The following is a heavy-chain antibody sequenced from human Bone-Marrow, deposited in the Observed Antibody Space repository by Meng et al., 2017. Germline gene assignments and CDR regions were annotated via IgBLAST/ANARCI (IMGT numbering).Heavy chain of an antibody. V-gene: IGHV4-34*01. CDR2: INHSGST. D-gene: IGHD5-24*01. CDR1: GGSFSGYY. CDR3: ARTCRDGYNFDY. J-gene: IGHJ4*02. Sequence: QGQLRQGGAGLLTPSETLSLTCAVYGGSFSGYYWSWIRQPPGKGLEWIGEINHSGSTNYNPSLKSRVTISVDTSKNQFSLKLSSVTAADTAVYYCARTCRDGYNFDYWGQGTLVTVSS.